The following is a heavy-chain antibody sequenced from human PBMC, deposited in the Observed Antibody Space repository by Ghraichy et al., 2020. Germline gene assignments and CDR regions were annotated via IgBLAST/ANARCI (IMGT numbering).Heavy chain of an antibody. V-gene: IGHV4-39*02. D-gene: IGHD2-21*01. J-gene: IGHJ4*02. CDR3: AREFGDSIDY. CDR1: GGSISSSSYY. CDR2: IYYSGST. Sequence: SETLSLTCTVSGGSISSSSYYWGWIRQPPGKGLEWIGSIYYSGSTYYNPSLKSRVTISVDTSKNQFSLKLSSVTAADTAVYYCAREFGDSIDYWGQGTLVTVSS.